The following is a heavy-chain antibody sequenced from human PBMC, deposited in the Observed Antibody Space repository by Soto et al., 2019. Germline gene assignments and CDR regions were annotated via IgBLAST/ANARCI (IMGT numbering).Heavy chain of an antibody. CDR1: GYTFTGYY. CDR3: ARRYVCCYGSGTGPYYYGMDV. Sequence: ASVKVSCKASGYTFTGYYMHWVRQAPGQGLEWMGWINPNSGGTNYAQKFQGRVTMTRHTSISTAYMELSRLRSDDTAVYYCARRYVCCYGSGTGPYYYGMDVWGQGTTVTVSS. V-gene: IGHV1-2*02. J-gene: IGHJ6*02. D-gene: IGHD3-10*01. CDR2: INPNSGGT.